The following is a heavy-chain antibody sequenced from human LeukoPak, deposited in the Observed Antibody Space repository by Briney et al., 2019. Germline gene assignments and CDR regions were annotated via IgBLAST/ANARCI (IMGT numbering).Heavy chain of an antibody. J-gene: IGHJ4*02. CDR1: RYTFTTND. D-gene: IGHD1-1*01. Sequence: ASVKVSCKASRYTFTTNDIHWVRQATGQGLEWMGWMHPNSADTGYAQKFQGRVTMNRNTSISTAYMKLGSLRPEDTAVYYCARHFGTGDNFDYWGQGTLLIVSS. V-gene: IGHV1-8*01. CDR3: ARHFGTGDNFDY. CDR2: MHPNSADT.